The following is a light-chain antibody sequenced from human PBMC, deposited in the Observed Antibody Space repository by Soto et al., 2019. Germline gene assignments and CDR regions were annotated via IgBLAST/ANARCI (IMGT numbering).Light chain of an antibody. J-gene: IGLJ1*01. CDR3: ATWDDRLNGNV. V-gene: IGLV1-47*01. CDR1: SSNIGTNY. CDR2: RNS. Sequence: QSVLTQPPSASGTPGQRVTVSCSGSSSNIGTNYVYWYQQLPGTAPTLLIYRNSQRPSGVPDRFSGSKSGTSASLAISGLRSEDEADYYCATWDDRLNGNVFGTGTKVTVL.